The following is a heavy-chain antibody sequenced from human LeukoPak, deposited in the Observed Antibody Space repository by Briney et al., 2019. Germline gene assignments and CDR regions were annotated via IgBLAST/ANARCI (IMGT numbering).Heavy chain of an antibody. V-gene: IGHV3-21*01. CDR3: ARDGDSSGYYWRADYYYGMDV. Sequence: GGPLRLSCAASGFTFSSYSMNWVRQAPGKGLEWVSSISSSSSYIYYADSVKGRFTISRDNAKNSLYLQMNSLRAEDTAVYYCARDGDSSGYYWRADYYYGMDVWGQGTTVTVSS. CDR1: GFTFSSYS. D-gene: IGHD3-22*01. J-gene: IGHJ6*02. CDR2: ISSSSSYI.